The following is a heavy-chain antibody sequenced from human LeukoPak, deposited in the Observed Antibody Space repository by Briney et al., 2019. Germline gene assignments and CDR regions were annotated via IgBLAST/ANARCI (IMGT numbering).Heavy chain of an antibody. V-gene: IGHV1-46*01. CDR2: INPSGGST. D-gene: IGHD4-17*01. Sequence: ASVRVSCKASGYTFTSYYMHWVRQAPGQGLEWMGIINPSGGSTSYAQKFQGRVTMTRDTSTSTVYMELSSLRSEDTAVYYCAYQSTVTSSFDYWGQGTLVTVSS. CDR3: AYQSTVTSSFDY. CDR1: GYTFTSYY. J-gene: IGHJ4*02.